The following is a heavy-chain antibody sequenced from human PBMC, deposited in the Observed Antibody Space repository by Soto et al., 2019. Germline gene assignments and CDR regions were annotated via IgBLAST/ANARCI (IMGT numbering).Heavy chain of an antibody. CDR1: GFTFSSYS. Sequence: GGSLRLSCAASGFTFSSYSMNWVRQAPGKGLEWVSSISSSSSYIYYADSVKGRFTISRDNAKNSLYLQKNSLRAEDTAVYYCASIYSGYDAEIDYWGQGTLVTVSS. J-gene: IGHJ4*02. CDR2: ISSSSSYI. D-gene: IGHD5-12*01. V-gene: IGHV3-21*01. CDR3: ASIYSGYDAEIDY.